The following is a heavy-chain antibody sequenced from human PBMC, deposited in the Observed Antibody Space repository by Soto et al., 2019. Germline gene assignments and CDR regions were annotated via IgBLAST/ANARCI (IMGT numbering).Heavy chain of an antibody. CDR3: AAAYYDILTGGVY. CDR1: GFTFTSSA. Sequence: ASVKVSCKASGFTFTSSAMQWVRQARGQRLEWIGWIVVGSGNTNYAQKFQERVTITRDMSTSTAYMELSSLRSEDTAVYYCAAAYYDILTGGVYWGQGTLVTVSS. V-gene: IGHV1-58*02. J-gene: IGHJ4*02. D-gene: IGHD3-9*01. CDR2: IVVGSGNT.